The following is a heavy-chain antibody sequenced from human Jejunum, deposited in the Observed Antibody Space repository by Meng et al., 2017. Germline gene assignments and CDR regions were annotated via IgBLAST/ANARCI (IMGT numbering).Heavy chain of an antibody. Sequence: GSLRLSCSVSGDSISRTTYLWGWIRQPPGKGLEWVGTIYLSGSTYYNPSLESRVTMSLDTSTNQLSLKLSSVTAADTAVYYCARLERTWYFDVWGRGTLVTVSS. D-gene: IGHD5-24*01. CDR1: GDSISRTTYL. J-gene: IGHJ2*01. CDR2: IYLSGST. V-gene: IGHV4-39*07. CDR3: ARLERTWYFDV.